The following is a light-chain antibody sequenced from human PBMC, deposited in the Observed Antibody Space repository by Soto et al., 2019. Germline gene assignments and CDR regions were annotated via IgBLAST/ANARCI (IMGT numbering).Light chain of an antibody. V-gene: IGLV1-44*01. CDR3: ATWDDSLNGRV. Sequence: QSVLTQPPSASGTPGQRVSISCSGSDSNIGDNAVNWFQQLPGTAPKLLIYSNRQRPSGVPDRLSGSKSGTSASLAISGLQSEDEAVYFCATWDDSLNGRVFGGGTMLTVL. CDR1: DSNIGDNA. CDR2: SNR. J-gene: IGLJ3*02.